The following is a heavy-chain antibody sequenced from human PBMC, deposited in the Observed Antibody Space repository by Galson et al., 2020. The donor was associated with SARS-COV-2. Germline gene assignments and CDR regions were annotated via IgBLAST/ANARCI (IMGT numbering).Heavy chain of an antibody. CDR2: TYYMSKWYN. Sequence: SQTLSLTCAISGDSVSTNGAGWTWIRQSPSRGLEWLGRTYYMSKWYNDYAVSVKGRISINPDTSRNQFSLHLNSVTPEDTAVYYCARTSYNRASYWGAGLEYWGQGTLVTVSS. J-gene: IGHJ4*02. CDR1: GDSVSTNGAG. D-gene: IGHD7-27*01. CDR3: ARTSYNRASYWGAGLEY. V-gene: IGHV6-1*01.